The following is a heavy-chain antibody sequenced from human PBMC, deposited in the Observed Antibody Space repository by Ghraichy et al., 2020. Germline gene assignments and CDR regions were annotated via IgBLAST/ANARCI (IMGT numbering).Heavy chain of an antibody. CDR3: ARDRSGANYYYYGMDV. CDR1: GYTFTCYY. Sequence: ASVKVSCKASGYTFTCYYMHWVRQAPGQGLEWMGIINPSGGSTSYAQKFQGRVTMTRDTSTSTVYMELSSLRSEDTAVYYCARDRSGANYYYYGMDVWGQGTTVTVSS. J-gene: IGHJ6*02. CDR2: INPSGGST. V-gene: IGHV1-46*01. D-gene: IGHD6-19*01.